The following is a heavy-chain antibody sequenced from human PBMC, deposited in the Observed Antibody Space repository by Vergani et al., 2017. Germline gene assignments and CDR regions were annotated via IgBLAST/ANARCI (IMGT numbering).Heavy chain of an antibody. CDR1: GFTFSSYA. Sequence: EVQLLESGGGLVQPGGSLRLSCAASGFTFSSYAMSWVRQAPGKGLEWVSAISGSGGSTYYADSVKGRFTISRDNSKNTLYLQMNSLRAEDTAVYYCAKSSADIVVVPAAKNYYYYYMDVWGK. CDR2: ISGSGGST. D-gene: IGHD2-2*01. V-gene: IGHV3-23*01. J-gene: IGHJ6*03. CDR3: AKSSADIVVVPAAKNYYYYYMDV.